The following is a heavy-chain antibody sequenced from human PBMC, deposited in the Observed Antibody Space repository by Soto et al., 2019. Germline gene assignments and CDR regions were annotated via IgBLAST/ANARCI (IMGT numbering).Heavy chain of an antibody. Sequence: PSETLSLTCTVSGVSISTSSSYWGCVRQPLGKGLEWLGGSYYRGGTTYTTSLKSRATISVDTSKNQFSLKLSSVTAADTAVYYCARERGQGELLPDPDYYYYYYMDVWGKGTTVTVSS. CDR2: SYYRGGT. D-gene: IGHD3-10*01. J-gene: IGHJ6*03. V-gene: IGHV4-39*07. CDR1: GVSISTSSSY. CDR3: ARERGQGELLPDPDYYYYYYMDV.